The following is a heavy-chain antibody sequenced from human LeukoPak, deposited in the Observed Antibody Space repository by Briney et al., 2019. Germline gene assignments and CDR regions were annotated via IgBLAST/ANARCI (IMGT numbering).Heavy chain of an antibody. CDR1: GFIISNYN. V-gene: IGHV3-48*02. CDR3: ARDMWSYGSGSGLIY. CDR2: ISGSSTTI. J-gene: IGHJ4*02. D-gene: IGHD3-10*01. Sequence: PGGSLRLSCAASGFIISNYNMNWVRQAPGKGLEWVSYISGSSTTIYYADSVKGRFTISRDNAKNSLYLQMNSLRDEDTAVYYCARDMWSYGSGSGLIYWGQGTLVTVSS.